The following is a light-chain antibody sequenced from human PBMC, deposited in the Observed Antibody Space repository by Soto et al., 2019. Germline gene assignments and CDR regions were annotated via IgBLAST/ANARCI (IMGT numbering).Light chain of an antibody. CDR2: DAS. J-gene: IGKJ4*01. V-gene: IGKV3-20*01. CDR3: QHYGSSPLT. Sequence: EIVLTQAPSTLSLSPGERATLSCRTSHSVTSSYLAWYQQRPGQAPRLLIYDASTRATGIADRFSGSGSGTDFTLTISRLEPEDFAVYYCQHYGSSPLTFGGGTKVDIK. CDR1: HSVTSSY.